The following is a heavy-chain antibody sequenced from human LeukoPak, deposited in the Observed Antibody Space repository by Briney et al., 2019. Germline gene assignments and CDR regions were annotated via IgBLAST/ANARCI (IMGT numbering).Heavy chain of an antibody. D-gene: IGHD2-2*01. Sequence: GGSLRLSCAASGFTFSNYAMAWVRQAPGKGLEWLSSLTASGGSTYYADSVKGRFTISRDNSKNTLYLQMHSLSAEDTAVYYCANRPNYCSSSSCLDSWGQGTLVTVSS. V-gene: IGHV3-23*01. CDR3: ANRPNYCSSSSCLDS. J-gene: IGHJ5*01. CDR1: GFTFSNYA. CDR2: LTASGGST.